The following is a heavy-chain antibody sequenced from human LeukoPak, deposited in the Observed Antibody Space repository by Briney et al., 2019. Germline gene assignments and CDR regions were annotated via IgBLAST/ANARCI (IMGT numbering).Heavy chain of an antibody. J-gene: IGHJ4*02. V-gene: IGHV3-7*01. Sequence: GESLRLSCAASGFTFSSYMMTWVRQAPGKGLEWVANIKPDGGEKFYVDSVRGRFTISRDNAKNSLYLQMNSLRAEDTAVYYCARSRFCSSGSCYSLPYYFDYWGQGTLVTVSS. CDR1: GFTFSSYM. D-gene: IGHD2-15*01. CDR3: ARSRFCSSGSCYSLPYYFDY. CDR2: IKPDGGEK.